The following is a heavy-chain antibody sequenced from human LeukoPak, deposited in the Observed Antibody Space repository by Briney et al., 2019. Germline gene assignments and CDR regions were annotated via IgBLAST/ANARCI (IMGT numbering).Heavy chain of an antibody. CDR3: ARGTIAAAVIGY. D-gene: IGHD6-13*01. CDR1: GFTVSSNY. J-gene: IGHJ4*02. V-gene: IGHV3-53*01. Sequence: PGGSLRLSCAASGFTVSSNYMSWVRQAPGKGLEWVSVIYSGGSTYYADSVKGRFTISRDNSKNTLYLQMNSLRAEGTAVYYCARGTIAAAVIGYWGQGTLVTVSS. CDR2: IYSGGST.